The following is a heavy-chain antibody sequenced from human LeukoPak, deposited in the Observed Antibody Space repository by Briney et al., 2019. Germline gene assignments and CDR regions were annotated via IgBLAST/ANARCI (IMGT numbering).Heavy chain of an antibody. V-gene: IGHV3-53*01. D-gene: IGHD6-13*01. Sequence: GGSLRLSCAASGLTVSSNYMSWVRQAPGEGLEYVSVIYSGGSTHYADSVKGRFTISRDNSKNTLYLQMNSLRAEDTAVYFCASQASSSWYGNQHWGQGTLVTVSS. CDR3: ASQASSSWYGNQH. CDR2: IYSGGST. J-gene: IGHJ1*01. CDR1: GLTVSSNY.